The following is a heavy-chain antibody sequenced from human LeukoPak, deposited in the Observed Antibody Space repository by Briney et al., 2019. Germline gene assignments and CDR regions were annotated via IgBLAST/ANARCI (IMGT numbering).Heavy chain of an antibody. V-gene: IGHV3-53*01. CDR1: GFTVSRNY. CDR3: ANLPRGDY. D-gene: IGHD3-10*01. CDR2: IYSGGNT. J-gene: IGHJ4*02. Sequence: GGSLRLSCAASGFTVSRNYMSWVRQAPGKGLEWVSVIYSGGNTYYADFVKGRFTISRDNSKNTLYLQINSLTSEDTAVYYCANLPRGDYWGLGTLVTVSS.